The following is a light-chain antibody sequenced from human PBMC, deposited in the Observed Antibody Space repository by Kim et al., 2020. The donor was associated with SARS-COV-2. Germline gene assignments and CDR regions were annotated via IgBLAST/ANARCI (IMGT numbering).Light chain of an antibody. CDR1: QSVSSNF. Sequence: SPGERAPLSCRASQSVSSNFLAWYQQKPGQAPRLLIYGASSRAAGIPDRFSGSGSGTDFTLTITRLEPEDFAVYYCQHYDNLPRTFGQGTKVDIK. J-gene: IGKJ1*01. CDR2: GAS. V-gene: IGKV3-20*01. CDR3: QHYDNLPRT.